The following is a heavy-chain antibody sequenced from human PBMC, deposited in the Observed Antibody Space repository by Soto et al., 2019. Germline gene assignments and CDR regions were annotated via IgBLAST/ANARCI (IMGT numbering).Heavy chain of an antibody. V-gene: IGHV1-3*01. CDR2: INAGNGNT. D-gene: IGHD6-6*01. CDR3: ARYSSSAYWFDP. CDR1: GYTFTSYA. J-gene: IGHJ5*02. Sequence: GASVKVSCKASGYTFTSYARHWVRQAPGQRLEWMGWINAGNGNTKYSQKFQGRVTITRDTSASTAYMELSSLRSEDTAVYYCARYSSSAYWFDPWGQGTLVTVSS.